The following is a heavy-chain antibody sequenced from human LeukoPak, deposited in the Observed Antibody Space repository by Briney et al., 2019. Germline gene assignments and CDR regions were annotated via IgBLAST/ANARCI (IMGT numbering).Heavy chain of an antibody. CDR2: ISYDGSNK. D-gene: IGHD5-24*01. CDR1: GFTFSSYA. V-gene: IGHV3-30-3*01. CDR3: ARGIEMATFYFDY. Sequence: GRSLRLSCAASGFTFSSYAMHWVCQAPGKGLEWVAVISYDGSNKYYADSVKGRFTISRDNSKNTLYLQMNSLRAEDTAVYYCARGIEMATFYFDYWGQGTLVTVSS. J-gene: IGHJ4*02.